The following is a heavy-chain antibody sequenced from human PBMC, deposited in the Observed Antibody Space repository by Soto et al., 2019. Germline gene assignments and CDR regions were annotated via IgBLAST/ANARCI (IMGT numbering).Heavy chain of an antibody. CDR1: GYTFTHYF. J-gene: IGHJ4*02. Sequence: QVRLMQSGPEVRRPGASVTVSCKASGYTFTHYFIHWVRRAPGQGLEWMGYINPKSGDTHYSQTFRGRVSMTRDTSTDTANMGLGSLKSDDTAVYFCARVPGHKNSRGDFWGQGTPITVSS. D-gene: IGHD1-7*01. CDR2: INPKSGDT. V-gene: IGHV1-2*02. CDR3: ARVPGHKNSRGDF.